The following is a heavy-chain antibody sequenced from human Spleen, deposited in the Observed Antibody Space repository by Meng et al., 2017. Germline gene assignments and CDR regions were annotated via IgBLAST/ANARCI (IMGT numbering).Heavy chain of an antibody. V-gene: IGHV1-2*06. J-gene: IGHJ4*02. D-gene: IGHD6-13*01. Sequence: ASVKVSCKASGYTFPDYWLHWVRRAPGQGLEWMGRIKPKSGDTHYAQRFQGRVTMTGDTSISTAYMELSGRRSDDTAMYYCARDEDISAAGKLFGDYWGQGTLVTVSS. CDR1: GYTFPDYW. CDR3: ARDEDISAAGKLFGDY. CDR2: IKPKSGDT.